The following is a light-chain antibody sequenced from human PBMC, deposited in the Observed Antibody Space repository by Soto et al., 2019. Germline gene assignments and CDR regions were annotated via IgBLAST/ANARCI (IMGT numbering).Light chain of an antibody. CDR1: SSDVGGYNY. J-gene: IGLJ2*01. V-gene: IGLV2-14*01. CDR2: DVS. Sequence: QSALTQPASVSGSPGQSITISCTGTSSDVGGYNYVSGYQQHPGKAPKLMIYDVSNRPSGVSNRFSGSKSGNTASLTISGLQAEDEADYCCSSYTSSSTLVFGGGTQLTVL. CDR3: SSYTSSSTLV.